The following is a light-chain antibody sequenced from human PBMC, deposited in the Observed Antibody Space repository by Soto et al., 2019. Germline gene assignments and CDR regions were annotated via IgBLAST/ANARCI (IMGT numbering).Light chain of an antibody. CDR3: SSYAGSKVV. V-gene: IGLV2-8*01. J-gene: IGLJ2*01. CDR1: SSDVGGYNY. Sequence: QSALTQPPSASGSPGQSVTISCTGTSSDVGGYNYVSWYQQHPGKAPKLMIYEVSKRHSGVPDRFSGSKSGNTASLTVSGLQAEDEADYYCSSYAGSKVVFGGGTKLTVL. CDR2: EVS.